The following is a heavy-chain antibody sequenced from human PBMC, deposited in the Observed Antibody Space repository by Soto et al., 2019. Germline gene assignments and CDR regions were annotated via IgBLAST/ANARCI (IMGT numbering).Heavy chain of an antibody. CDR3: ARLSPHITGTKYYYYYGMDV. V-gene: IGHV4-39*01. CDR1: GGSISSSSYY. D-gene: IGHD1-7*01. Sequence: LSLTCTVSGGSISSSSYYWGWIRQPPGKGLEWIGSIYYSGSTYYNPSLKSRVTISVDTSKNQFSLKLSSVTAADTAVYYCARLSPHITGTKYYYYYGMDVWGQGTTVTVSS. CDR2: IYYSGST. J-gene: IGHJ6*02.